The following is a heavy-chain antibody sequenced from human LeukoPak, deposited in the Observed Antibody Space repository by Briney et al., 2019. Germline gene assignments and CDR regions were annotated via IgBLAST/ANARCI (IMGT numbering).Heavy chain of an antibody. CDR1: GFTFSTYV. Sequence: GGSLRLSCSVSGFTFSTYVMHWVRQAPGKGLEWVSYISSSSSYTNYADSVKGRFTISRDNAKNSLYLQMNSLRAEDTAVYYCARDGLRYFDGDFDYWGQGTLVTVSS. V-gene: IGHV3-21*05. D-gene: IGHD3-9*01. CDR3: ARDGLRYFDGDFDY. CDR2: ISSSSSYT. J-gene: IGHJ4*02.